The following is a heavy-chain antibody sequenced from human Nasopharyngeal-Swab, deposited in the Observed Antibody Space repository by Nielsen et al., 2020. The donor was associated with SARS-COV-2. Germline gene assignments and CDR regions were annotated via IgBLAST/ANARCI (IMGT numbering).Heavy chain of an antibody. V-gene: IGHV7-4-1*02. CDR1: GYTFTSYA. CDR3: ASSPGGIAVAGTLFAFDI. Sequence: SVTVSCQASGYTFTSYAMNWVRQAPGQGLEWMGWINTNTGNPTYAQGFTGRFVFSLDTSVSTAYLQISSLKAEDTAVYYCASSPGGIAVAGTLFAFDIWGQGTMVTVSS. J-gene: IGHJ3*02. D-gene: IGHD6-19*01. CDR2: INTNTGNP.